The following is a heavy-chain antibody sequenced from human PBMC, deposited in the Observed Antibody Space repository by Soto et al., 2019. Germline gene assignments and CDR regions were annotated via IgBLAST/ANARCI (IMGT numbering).Heavy chain of an antibody. V-gene: IGHV1-18*01. CDR2: ISAYNGNT. CDR1: GYTFTSYG. J-gene: IGHJ6*02. D-gene: IGHD3-10*01. CDR3: ARDREGFGELQSYGMDV. Sequence: ASVKVSCKASGYTFTSYGISWVRQAPGQGLEWMGWISAYNGNTNYAQKLQGRVTMTTDTSTSTAYMELRSLRSDDTAVYYCARDREGFGELQSYGMDVWGQGTTVTVSS.